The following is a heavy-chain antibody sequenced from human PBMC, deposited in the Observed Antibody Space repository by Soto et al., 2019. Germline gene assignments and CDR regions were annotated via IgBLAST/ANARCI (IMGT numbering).Heavy chain of an antibody. D-gene: IGHD3-22*01. V-gene: IGHV1-69*13. CDR1: GGTFSSYA. Sequence: SVKVSCKASGGTFSSYAISWVRQAPGQGLEWMGGIIPIFGTANYAQKFQGRVTITADESTSTAYMELSSLRSEDTAVYYCAREGHSYYYDSSGYRMDVWGQGTTVTVSS. J-gene: IGHJ6*02. CDR2: IIPIFGTA. CDR3: AREGHSYYYDSSGYRMDV.